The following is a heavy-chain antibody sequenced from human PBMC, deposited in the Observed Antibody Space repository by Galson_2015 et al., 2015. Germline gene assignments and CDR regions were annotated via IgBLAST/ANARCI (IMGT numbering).Heavy chain of an antibody. D-gene: IGHD2-8*02. J-gene: IGHJ4*02. CDR1: GFTFSSFG. Sequence: SLRLSCAASGFTFSSFGMHWVRQAPGKGLEWVAVIWYDGSNKYYVDSVKGRFTISRDNSKNTLYLQMNSLRAEDTAVYYCARDWCTGDVCYFRFDYWGQGTLVTVSS. CDR3: ARDWCTGDVCYFRFDY. V-gene: IGHV3-33*01. CDR2: IWYDGSNK.